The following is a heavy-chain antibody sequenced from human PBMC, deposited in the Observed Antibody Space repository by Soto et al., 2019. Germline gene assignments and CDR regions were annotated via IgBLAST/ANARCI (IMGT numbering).Heavy chain of an antibody. Sequence: SVKVSCKASGGTFSSYAISWVRQAPGQGLEWMGGIIPIFGTVNYAQKFQGRVTITADESTSTAYMELSSLRSEDTAVYYCARAASIAARLVDYWGQGTLVTVSS. V-gene: IGHV1-69*13. CDR3: ARAASIAARLVDY. D-gene: IGHD6-6*01. CDR1: GGTFSSYA. J-gene: IGHJ4*02. CDR2: IIPIFGTV.